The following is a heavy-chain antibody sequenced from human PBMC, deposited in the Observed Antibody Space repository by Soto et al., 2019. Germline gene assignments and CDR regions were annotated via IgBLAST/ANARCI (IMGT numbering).Heavy chain of an antibody. J-gene: IGHJ4*02. CDR3: ARGWGYDSNDYYYAY. CDR2: IIPILGTA. CDR1: GGTFSRHA. Sequence: QVQLVQSGAEVRKPGSSVKVSCKASGGTFSRHAISWVRQDPGQGLEWMGGIIPILGTANHAQKFQGRVTIIADESTSTVYMEVSSLRSEDTAMYYCARGWGYDSNDYYYAYWGQGTLVIVSS. D-gene: IGHD3-22*01. V-gene: IGHV1-69*01.